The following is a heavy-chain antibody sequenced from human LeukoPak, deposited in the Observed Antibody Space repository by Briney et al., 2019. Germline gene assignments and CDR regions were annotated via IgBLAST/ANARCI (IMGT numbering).Heavy chain of an antibody. CDR3: AKPDYDSSGYSFDY. J-gene: IGHJ4*02. D-gene: IGHD3-22*01. Sequence: GRSLRLSCAASGFTFSSYGMHWVRQAPGKGLEWVAVISYDGSNKYYADSVKSRFTISRDNSKNTLYLQMNSLRAEDTAVYYCAKPDYDSSGYSFDYWGQGTLVTVSS. V-gene: IGHV3-30*18. CDR1: GFTFSSYG. CDR2: ISYDGSNK.